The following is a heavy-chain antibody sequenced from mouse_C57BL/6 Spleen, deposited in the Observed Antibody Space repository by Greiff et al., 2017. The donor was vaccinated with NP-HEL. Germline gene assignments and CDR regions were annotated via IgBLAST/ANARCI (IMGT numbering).Heavy chain of an antibody. J-gene: IGHJ2*01. D-gene: IGHD2-3*01. Sequence: QVQLKQPGAELVMPGASVKLSCKASGYTFTSYWMHWVKQRPGQGLEWIGEIDPSDSYTNYNQKFKGKSTLTVDKSSSTAYMQLSSLTSEDSAVYYCARRMEFYDGYYVHFDYWGQGTTLTVAS. CDR3: ARRMEFYDGYYVHFDY. V-gene: IGHV1-69*01. CDR1: GYTFTSYW. CDR2: IDPSDSYT.